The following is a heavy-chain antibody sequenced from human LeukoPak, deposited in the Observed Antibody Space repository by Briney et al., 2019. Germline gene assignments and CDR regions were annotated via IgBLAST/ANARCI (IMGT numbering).Heavy chain of an antibody. D-gene: IGHD3-10*01. CDR3: ARMGLVGWFDS. CDR2: IYTSGST. Sequence: SETLSLTCTVSGGSISSYYWSWIRQPPGKGLEWIGYIYTSGSTNYNPSLKSRVTISVDTSKNLFSLKLSSVTAADTAVYYCARMGLVGWFDSWGQGTLVTVSS. V-gene: IGHV4-4*09. CDR1: GGSISSYY. J-gene: IGHJ5*01.